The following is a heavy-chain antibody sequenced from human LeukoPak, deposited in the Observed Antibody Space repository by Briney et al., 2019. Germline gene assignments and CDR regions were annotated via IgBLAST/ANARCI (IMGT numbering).Heavy chain of an antibody. V-gene: IGHV4-4*07. J-gene: IGHJ4*02. CDR3: ARSPYCTTGVCYLKYYFDY. CDR2: IYTSGNT. CDR1: GGSISSYY. D-gene: IGHD2-8*01. Sequence: PSETLSLTCTVSGGSISSYYWSWIRQPAGKGLDGIGRIYTSGNTDYTPSLKSRVTMSVDTSKNQFSLKLDSVTAADTAVYYCARSPYCTTGVCYLKYYFDYWGQGTLVTVSS.